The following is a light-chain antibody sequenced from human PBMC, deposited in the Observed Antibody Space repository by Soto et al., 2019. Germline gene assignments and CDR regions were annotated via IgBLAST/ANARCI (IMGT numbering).Light chain of an antibody. V-gene: IGKV3-15*01. CDR2: GAS. CDR3: QQYNNWPVT. J-gene: IGKJ1*01. CDR1: QSVSSN. Sequence: EIVMTQSPATLSVSPGGRATLSCRASQSVSSNLAWYQQKPGQAPRLLIYGASTRATGIPARFSGSGSGTEFTLTISRLQSEDFAVYDGQQYNNWPVTFGQGTKVEIK.